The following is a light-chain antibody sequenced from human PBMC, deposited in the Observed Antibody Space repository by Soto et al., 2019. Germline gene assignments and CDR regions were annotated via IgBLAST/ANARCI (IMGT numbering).Light chain of an antibody. V-gene: IGKV3-20*01. CDR3: QQYGSSGT. CDR2: GAS. Sequence: EIGWALSPRTLSLSPGERAAVSCMASQSVSNNYLAWYPQKPGQAPRLLTYGASNRATGIPDRFSGSGSGTDFTLTISRLEPEDFAVYYCQQYGSSGTFGQGTKVDIK. J-gene: IGKJ1*01. CDR1: QSVSNNY.